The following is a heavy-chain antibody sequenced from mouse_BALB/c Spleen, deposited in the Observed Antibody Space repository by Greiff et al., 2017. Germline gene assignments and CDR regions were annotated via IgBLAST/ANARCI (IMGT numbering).Heavy chain of an antibody. V-gene: IGHV7-3*02. Sequence: EVKLEESGGGLVQPGGSLRLSCATSGFTFTDYYMSWVRQPPGKALEWLGFIRNKANGYTTEYSASVKGRFTISRDNSQSILYLQMNTLRAEDSATYYCARVQVRDWYLDVWGAGTTVTVSS. CDR3: ARVQVRDWYLDV. CDR2: IRNKANGYTT. CDR1: GFTFTDYY. J-gene: IGHJ1*01. D-gene: IGHD2-14*01.